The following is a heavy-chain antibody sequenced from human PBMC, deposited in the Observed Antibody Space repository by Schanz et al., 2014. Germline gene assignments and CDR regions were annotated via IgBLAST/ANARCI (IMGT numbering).Heavy chain of an antibody. CDR2: INPNSGET. J-gene: IGHJ4*02. V-gene: IGHV1-2*02. Sequence: QVQLVQSGPAVKKPGASMKVSCLASGYSFTEYFLHWVRQAPGQGLEWMGWINPNSGETNYEQKFKGRVTLTSEKSSSTAFMELSGLTSDDTATYFCARARYTGYDCSGYWGQGTLLIVSS. D-gene: IGHD5-12*01. CDR3: ARARYTGYDCSGY. CDR1: GYSFTEYF.